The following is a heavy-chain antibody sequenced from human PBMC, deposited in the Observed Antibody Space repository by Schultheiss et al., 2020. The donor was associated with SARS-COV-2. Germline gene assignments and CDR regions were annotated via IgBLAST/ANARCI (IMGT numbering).Heavy chain of an antibody. D-gene: IGHD4-23*01. CDR3: ARGAVGNNLYFDS. Sequence: GGSLRLSCAASGFTFSDYYISWIRQPPGKGLELVSYINSTSTYTNYADSVRGRFTISRDNAKNSLFLQMKSLGAEDTAVYYCARGAVGNNLYFDSWGQGTLVTVSS. V-gene: IGHV3-11*06. J-gene: IGHJ4*02. CDR1: GFTFSDYY. CDR2: INSTSTYT.